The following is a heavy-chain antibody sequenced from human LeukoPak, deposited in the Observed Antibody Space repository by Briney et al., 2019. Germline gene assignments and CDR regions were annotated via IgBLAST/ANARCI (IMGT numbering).Heavy chain of an antibody. D-gene: IGHD3-10*01. CDR3: ARVPHGGAIPMDV. V-gene: IGHV1-46*01. J-gene: IGHJ6*03. CDR1: GYTFTTYY. Sequence: ASVKVSCKASGYTFTTYYMHWVRQAPGQGPEWMGIINPSGGYTIYAQKFQSRVTMTRDMSTSTVYLELSSLRSEDTAVYYCARVPHGGAIPMDVWGKGTTVTVSS. CDR2: INPSGGYT.